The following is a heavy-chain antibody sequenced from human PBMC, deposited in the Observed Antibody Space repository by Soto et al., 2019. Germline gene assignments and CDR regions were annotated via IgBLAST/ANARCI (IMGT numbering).Heavy chain of an antibody. CDR2: ISYDGSNK. V-gene: IGHV3-30*18. CDR1: GFTFSSYG. Sequence: PGGSLRLSCAASGFTFSSYGMHWVRQAPGKGLEWVAVISYDGSNKYYADSVKGRFTISRDNSKNTLYLQMNSLRAEDTAVYYCAKEGGSYLSYYYYGMDVWGQGTKVTVSS. D-gene: IGHD1-26*01. J-gene: IGHJ6*02. CDR3: AKEGGSYLSYYYYGMDV.